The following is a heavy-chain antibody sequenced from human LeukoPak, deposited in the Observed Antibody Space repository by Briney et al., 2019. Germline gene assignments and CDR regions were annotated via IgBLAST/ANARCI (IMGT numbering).Heavy chain of an antibody. J-gene: IGHJ6*02. D-gene: IGHD6-19*01. V-gene: IGHV3-48*02. CDR3: ARSGGGSGWYPYYYGMDV. Sequence: GGSLRLSCAASGFTFSSDSMNWVRQAAGKGLEWVSYISSSSSTIYYADSVKGRFTISRDNAKNSLYLQMNSLRDEDTAVYYCARSGGGSGWYPYYYGMDVWGQGTTVTVSS. CDR1: GFTFSSDS. CDR2: ISSSSSTI.